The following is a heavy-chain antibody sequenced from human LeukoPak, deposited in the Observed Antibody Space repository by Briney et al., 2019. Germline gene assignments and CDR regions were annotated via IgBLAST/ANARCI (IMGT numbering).Heavy chain of an antibody. V-gene: IGHV1-2*02. CDR2: INPNSGGT. CDR3: ARDELRGYSSSWYVC. D-gene: IGHD6-13*01. CDR1: GYTFTGYY. Sequence: ASVKVSCKASGYTFTGYYMHWVRQAPGQGLEWMGWINPNSGGTNYAQRFQGRVTMTRDTSISTAYMELSRLRSDDTAVYYCARDELRGYSSSWYVCWGQGTLVTVSS. J-gene: IGHJ4*02.